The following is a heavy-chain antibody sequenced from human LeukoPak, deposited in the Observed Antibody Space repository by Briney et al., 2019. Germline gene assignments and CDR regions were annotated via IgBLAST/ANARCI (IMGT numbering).Heavy chain of an antibody. CDR2: MNPNSGNT. CDR1: GYTFTSYD. V-gene: IGHV1-8*03. Sequence: ASVKVSCKASGYTFTSYDINWVRQATGQGLEWMGWMNPNSGNTGYAQKFQGRVTITRNTSISTAYMELSSLRSEDTAVYYCARVVSSSSGSAFDIWGQGTMVTVSS. J-gene: IGHJ3*02. CDR3: ARVVSSSSGSAFDI. D-gene: IGHD6-6*01.